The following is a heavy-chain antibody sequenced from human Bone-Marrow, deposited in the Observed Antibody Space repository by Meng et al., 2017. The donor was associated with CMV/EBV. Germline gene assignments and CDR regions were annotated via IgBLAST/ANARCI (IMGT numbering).Heavy chain of an antibody. V-gene: IGHV1-2*02. D-gene: IGHD6-6*01. Sequence: ASVKVSCKASGYTFTSYDINWVRQATGQGLEWMGWINPNSGGTNYAQKFQGRVTMTRDTSISTAYMELSRLRSDGTAVYYCAREYSSSLYYYYYGMDVWGQGTTVTVSS. CDR2: INPNSGGT. CDR1: GYTFTSYD. J-gene: IGHJ6*02. CDR3: AREYSSSLYYYYYGMDV.